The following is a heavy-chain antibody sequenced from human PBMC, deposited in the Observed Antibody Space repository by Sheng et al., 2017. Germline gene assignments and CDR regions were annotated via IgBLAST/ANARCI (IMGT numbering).Heavy chain of an antibody. V-gene: IGHV3-23*04. Sequence: EVLLVESGGGLVQPGTSLRLSCAASGFTFSSYAMSWVRQAQGKGLEWVSGITGNAGGTYYADSVKGRFTISRDNSKNTLFLEISSLNSEDTAVYFCAKRGVTTTLDFWGQGTLVTVSS. CDR2: ITGNAGGT. CDR3: AKRGVTTTLDF. D-gene: IGHD4-17*01. J-gene: IGHJ4*02. CDR1: GFTFSSYA.